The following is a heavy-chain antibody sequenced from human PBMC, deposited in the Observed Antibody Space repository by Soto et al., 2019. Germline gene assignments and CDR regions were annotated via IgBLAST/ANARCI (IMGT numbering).Heavy chain of an antibody. CDR3: ARSGAVAGTRAPFDY. J-gene: IGHJ4*02. Sequence: QVTLVESGGGVVQPGRSLRLSCAASGFTFSSYGMHWVRQARGKGLEWVAVIWYDASNKYYADSVKGQFTISRDNSKNTLYLPMTSLRAEDTAVYYCARSGAVAGTRAPFDYWGQGILVTVSS. CDR2: IWYDASNK. CDR1: GFTFSSYG. D-gene: IGHD6-19*01. V-gene: IGHV3-33*01.